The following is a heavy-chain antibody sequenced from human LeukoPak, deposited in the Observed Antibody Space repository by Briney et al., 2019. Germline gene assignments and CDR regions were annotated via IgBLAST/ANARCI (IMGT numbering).Heavy chain of an antibody. V-gene: IGHV4-59*08. CDR3: ARREYYHDSSGRDAYDI. J-gene: IGHJ3*02. CDR2: IYYSGST. Sequence: PSETLSLTCAVYGGSFSGYYWSWIRQPPGKGLEWVGDIYYSGSTNYNPSLKSRVTISVNTSKNQFSLKLTSVTAADTAVYYCARREYYHDSSGRDAYDIWGQGTLVTVSS. CDR1: GGSFSGYY. D-gene: IGHD3-22*01.